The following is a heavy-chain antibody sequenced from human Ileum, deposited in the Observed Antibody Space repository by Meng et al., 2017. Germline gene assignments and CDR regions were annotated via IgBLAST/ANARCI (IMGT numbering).Heavy chain of an antibody. D-gene: IGHD2-2*01. CDR1: GYTLTNYG. CDR3: ARKRCSNTACYVTGSAQYSDYYNGMDV. V-gene: IGHV1-18*01. CDR2: ISAYNGNT. Sequence: ASVKVSCKASGYTLTNYGISWVRQPPGQGLEWMGWISAYNGNTNYAQKLQGRVTMTTDTTTSTAYMELMSLKSDDTAVYYCARKRCSNTACYVTGSAQYSDYYNGMDVWGQGTTVTVSS. J-gene: IGHJ6*02.